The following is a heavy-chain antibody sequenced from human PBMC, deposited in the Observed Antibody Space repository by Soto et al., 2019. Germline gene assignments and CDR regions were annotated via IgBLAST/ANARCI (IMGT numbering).Heavy chain of an antibody. CDR2: IDQDGSAK. CDR1: GFTFSSYW. D-gene: IGHD6-6*01. J-gene: IGHJ5*02. CDR3: ARGHSSSPNWFDP. Sequence: GGSLRLSCAASGFTFSSYWMNWVRQAPGKGLEWVASIDQDGSAKYYVDSVKGRFTISKDNAKNSVYLQMNSLRAEDTAVYYCARGHSSSPNWFDPWGQGTLVTVSS. V-gene: IGHV3-7*03.